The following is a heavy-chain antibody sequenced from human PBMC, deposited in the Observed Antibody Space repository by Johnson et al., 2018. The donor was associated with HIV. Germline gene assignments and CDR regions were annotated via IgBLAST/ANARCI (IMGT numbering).Heavy chain of an antibody. V-gene: IGHV3-74*01. CDR2: IKSDGSST. Sequence: VQLVESGGGVVQPGRSLRLSCAASEFTFSRYWMDWVRQAPGKGLVWVSRIKSDGSSTSYADSVKGRITISRDNAKNTLYLQMNSLRAEDTAVYYCAREPGYSSGPDAFDIWGQGTMVTVSS. CDR1: EFTFSRYW. CDR3: AREPGYSSGPDAFDI. J-gene: IGHJ3*02. D-gene: IGHD6-19*01.